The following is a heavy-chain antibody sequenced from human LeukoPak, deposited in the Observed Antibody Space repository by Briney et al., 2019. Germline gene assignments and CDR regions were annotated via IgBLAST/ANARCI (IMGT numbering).Heavy chain of an antibody. CDR2: IKQDGSEK. J-gene: IGHJ4*02. D-gene: IGHD5-24*01. Sequence: PGGSLRLSCAASGFTFSSYWMSWVRQAPGKGLEWVANIKQDGSEKYYVDSVKGRFTISRDNAKNSLYLQMNSLRAEDTAVYYCARGGNTVEMVTIHSYFDYWGQGTLVTVSS. V-gene: IGHV3-7*03. CDR3: ARGGNTVEMVTIHSYFDY. CDR1: GFTFSSYW.